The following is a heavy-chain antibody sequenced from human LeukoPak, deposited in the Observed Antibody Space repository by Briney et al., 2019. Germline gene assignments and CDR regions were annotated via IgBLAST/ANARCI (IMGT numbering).Heavy chain of an antibody. CDR3: AKGSRLREAGSYRF. D-gene: IGHD3-16*02. CDR1: GGIFGSYA. V-gene: IGHV1-69*06. J-gene: IGHJ4*02. CDR2: IIPIFDTP. Sequence: SVRVSCKASGGIFGSYAINWVRQAPGQGLEWLGRIIPIFDTPNYAQTFQGRVTISADKSTRTVYMELSSLRSEDTALYYCAKGSRLREAGSYRFWGQGTLVTVSS.